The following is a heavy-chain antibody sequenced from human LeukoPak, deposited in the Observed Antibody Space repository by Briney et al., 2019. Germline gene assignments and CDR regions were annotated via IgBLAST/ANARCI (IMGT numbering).Heavy chain of an antibody. Sequence: GGSLRLSCAASGFTFSSYAMSWVRQAPGKGLEWVSAISGSGGSTYYADSVKGRFTISRDNSKNSLYLQMNSLRAEDTAVYYCARDPPVTIFGVDDAFDIWGQGTMVTVSS. D-gene: IGHD3-3*01. V-gene: IGHV3-23*01. J-gene: IGHJ3*02. CDR2: ISGSGGST. CDR3: ARDPPVTIFGVDDAFDI. CDR1: GFTFSSYA.